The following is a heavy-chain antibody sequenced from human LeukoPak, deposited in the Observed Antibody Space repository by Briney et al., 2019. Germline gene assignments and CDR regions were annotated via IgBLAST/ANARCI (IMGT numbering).Heavy chain of an antibody. CDR3: GTGRSSPDHYFDY. V-gene: IGHV1-69*04. CDR1: GGTFSSYA. D-gene: IGHD6-13*01. CDR2: IIPILGIA. J-gene: IGHJ4*02. Sequence: GASVKVSCRASGGTFSSYAISWVRQAPGQGLEWMGRIIPILGIANYAQKFQGRVTITADKSTSTAYMELSSLRSEDTAVYYCGTGRSSPDHYFDYWGQGTLVTVSS.